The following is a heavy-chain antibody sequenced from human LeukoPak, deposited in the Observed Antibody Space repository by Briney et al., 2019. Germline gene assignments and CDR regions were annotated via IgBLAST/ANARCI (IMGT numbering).Heavy chain of an antibody. CDR1: GGSIRSSSYY. Sequence: SETLSLTCTVSGGSIRSSSYYWGWIRQPPGKGLEWIGSIYYSGSTYYNPSLKSRVTISVDPSKNQFSLKLSSVTAADTAVYYCARHSGYSYGYAYYYYYMDVWGKGTTVTVSS. CDR3: ARHSGYSYGYAYYYYYMDV. V-gene: IGHV4-39*01. D-gene: IGHD5-18*01. J-gene: IGHJ6*03. CDR2: IYYSGST.